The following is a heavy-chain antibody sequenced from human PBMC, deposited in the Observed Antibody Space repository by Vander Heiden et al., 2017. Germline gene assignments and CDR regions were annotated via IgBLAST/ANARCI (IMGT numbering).Heavy chain of an antibody. V-gene: IGHV3-30*04. D-gene: IGHD4-17*01. Sequence: QVQLVESGGGVVQPGRSLRLSCAASGFTFSSYAMHWVRQAPGKGLEWVAVISYDGSNKYYADSVKGRFTISRDNSKNTLYLQMNSLRAEDTAVYYCARSTVTAPRHFDYWGQGTLVTVS. CDR1: GFTFSSYA. CDR3: ARSTVTAPRHFDY. CDR2: ISYDGSNK. J-gene: IGHJ4*02.